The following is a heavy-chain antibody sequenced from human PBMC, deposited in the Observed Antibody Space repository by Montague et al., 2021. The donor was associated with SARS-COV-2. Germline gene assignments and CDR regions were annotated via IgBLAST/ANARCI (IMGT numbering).Heavy chain of an antibody. CDR1: GGSFSVYY. CDR2: INHSGST. D-gene: IGHD3-22*01. CDR3: VVVVPDMRPRSDY. Sequence: SETLSLTCAVYGGSFSVYYWSWIRQPPGKGLGWIGEINHSGSTNYNPSLKSRVTISSDTSNNQFSLKLNSVTAADTAVYFCVVVVPDMRPRSDYWGQGTLVTVSS. J-gene: IGHJ4*02. V-gene: IGHV4-34*01.